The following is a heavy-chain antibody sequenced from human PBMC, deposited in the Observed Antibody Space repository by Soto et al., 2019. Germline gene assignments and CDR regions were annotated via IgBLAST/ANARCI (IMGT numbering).Heavy chain of an antibody. V-gene: IGHV1-24*01. CDR2: FDPEDGET. D-gene: IGHD3-10*01. J-gene: IGHJ3*02. Sequence: ASVKVSCQVSGYTLTELSMHWVRQAPGKGLECMGGFDPEDGETIYAQKFQGRVTTTEDTSTDTAYMELSSLRSEDTAVYYCATYAYYYGSGWRLGRTWGAFDIWGQGTMVTVS. CDR1: GYTLTELS. CDR3: ATYAYYYGSGWRLGRTWGAFDI.